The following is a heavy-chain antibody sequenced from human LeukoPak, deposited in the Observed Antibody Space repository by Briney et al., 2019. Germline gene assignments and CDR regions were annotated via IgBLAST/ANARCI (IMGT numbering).Heavy chain of an antibody. Sequence: GGSLRLSCAASGFTFSSYAMSWVRQAPGKGLEWVSAISGSGGSTYYADSVKGRFTISRDNSKNTLYLQMNSLRAEDTAVYYCAKSVGGSWYVESRYYYYYMDVWGKGTTVTVSS. CDR2: ISGSGGST. V-gene: IGHV3-23*01. D-gene: IGHD6-13*01. CDR3: AKSVGGSWYVESRYYYYYMDV. CDR1: GFTFSSYA. J-gene: IGHJ6*03.